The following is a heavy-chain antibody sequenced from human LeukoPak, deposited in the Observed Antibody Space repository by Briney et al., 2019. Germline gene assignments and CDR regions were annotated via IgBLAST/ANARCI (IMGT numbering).Heavy chain of an antibody. Sequence: VSGPTLVNPTQTLTLTCTFSGFSLSTTAVGVGWIRQPPGKALEWLALIYSNDDTRYSPSLKSRVTITKDTSKNQVVLTMTNMDPVDTATYYCAHRGGWLHSTSAWFDPWGQGTLVTVSS. CDR2: IYSNDDT. D-gene: IGHD3-22*01. J-gene: IGHJ5*02. CDR1: GFSLSTTAVG. V-gene: IGHV2-5*01. CDR3: AHRGGWLHSTSAWFDP.